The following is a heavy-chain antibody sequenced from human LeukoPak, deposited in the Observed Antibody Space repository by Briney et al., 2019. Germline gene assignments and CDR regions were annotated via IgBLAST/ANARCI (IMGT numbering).Heavy chain of an antibody. V-gene: IGHV3-53*01. J-gene: IGHJ4*02. CDR2: LYSGGNT. D-gene: IGHD3-10*01. CDR1: GFTFSSYG. Sequence: PGGSLRLSCAASGFTFSSYGMHWVRQAPGKGLEWVSLLYSGGNTYYADSVKGRFTISRDNSKNTLYLQMNSLRAEDTAVYYCARDDGAYWGQGTLVTVSS. CDR3: ARDDGAY.